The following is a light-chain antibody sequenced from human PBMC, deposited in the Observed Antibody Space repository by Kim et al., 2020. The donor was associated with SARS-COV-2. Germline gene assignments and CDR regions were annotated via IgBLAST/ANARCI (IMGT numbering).Light chain of an antibody. J-gene: IGKJ4*01. V-gene: IGKV3-15*01. CDR3: QQYNAWPLT. CDR2: DVF. Sequence: VSPGERATLSCRASQSLSSDLAWYQQRPGQAPRLLIYDVFTRATGIPARFSGSGSGTDFSLTISSLQSEDFGVYYCQQYNAWPLTFGGGTKVDIK. CDR1: QSLSSD.